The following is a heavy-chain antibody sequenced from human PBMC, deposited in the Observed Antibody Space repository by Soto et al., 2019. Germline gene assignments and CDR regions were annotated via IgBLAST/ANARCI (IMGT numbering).Heavy chain of an antibody. CDR1: GFTFSSYA. J-gene: IGHJ3*01. V-gene: IGHV3-23*01. Sequence: GGSLRLSCAASGFTFSSYAMSWVRQAPGKGLEWVSIISGSGRSTNYADSVKGRFTISRDNSKSTLYVQMNSLRAEDTAVYYCAKDYSPFGYDDGDAFDVWGQGTMVTVSS. CDR2: ISGSGRST. D-gene: IGHD5-12*01. CDR3: AKDYSPFGYDDGDAFDV.